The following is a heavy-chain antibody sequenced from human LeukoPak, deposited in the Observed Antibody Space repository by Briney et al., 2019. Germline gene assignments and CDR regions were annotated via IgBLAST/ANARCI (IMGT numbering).Heavy chain of an antibody. CDR3: ARDAADQRLNAFDI. Sequence: ASVTVSFMCSGYTFPGYYVHWVRQAPAQGLAWVGWINSNSGGTNNAQKVQGRVTMTRDTSISTAYMELSRLKSDDTAVYYCARDAADQRLNAFDIWGQGTMVTVSS. D-gene: IGHD6-25*01. CDR1: GYTFPGYY. V-gene: IGHV1-2*02. CDR2: INSNSGGT. J-gene: IGHJ3*02.